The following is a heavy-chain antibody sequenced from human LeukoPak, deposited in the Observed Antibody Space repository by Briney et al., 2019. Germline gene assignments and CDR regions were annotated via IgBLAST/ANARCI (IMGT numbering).Heavy chain of an antibody. J-gene: IGHJ4*02. Sequence: TSETLSLTCTVSGGSISSYYWSWIRQPAGKGLEWIGRIYTRGSTNYNPSLKSRVTMSVDTPKDQFSLKLSAVTDAGTALYYCARGTTSGSQYYFDYWGQGTLVTVSS. D-gene: IGHD3-10*01. CDR3: ARGTTSGSQYYFDY. CDR2: IYTRGST. V-gene: IGHV4-4*07. CDR1: GGSISSYY.